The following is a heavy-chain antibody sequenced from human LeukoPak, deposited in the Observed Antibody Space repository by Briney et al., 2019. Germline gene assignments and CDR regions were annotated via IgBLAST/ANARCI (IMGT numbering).Heavy chain of an antibody. CDR1: GGSISSSSYY. CDR2: IYYSGST. Sequence: SETLSLTCTVSGGSISSSSYYWGWIRQPPGKGLEWIGNIYYSGSTYYSPSLKSRVTISVDTSKNQFSLKLSSVTAADTAVYYCASESEMVTVAASNWFDPWGQGTLVTVSS. J-gene: IGHJ5*02. CDR3: ASESEMVTVAASNWFDP. V-gene: IGHV4-39*07. D-gene: IGHD2-15*01.